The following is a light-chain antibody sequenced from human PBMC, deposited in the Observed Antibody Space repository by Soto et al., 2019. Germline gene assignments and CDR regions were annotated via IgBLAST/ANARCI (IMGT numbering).Light chain of an antibody. CDR2: GAS. CDR3: QQYDISPRT. J-gene: IGKJ1*01. Sequence: EIVLTQSPGTLSLSPGERATLSCRASQSVTSTYLAWYQQKPGQAHRLLIYGASTRATGIPDRFSGSGSGTDFTLTISRLEPEDFAVYYCQQYDISPRTFGQRTKVEIK. CDR1: QSVTSTY. V-gene: IGKV3-20*01.